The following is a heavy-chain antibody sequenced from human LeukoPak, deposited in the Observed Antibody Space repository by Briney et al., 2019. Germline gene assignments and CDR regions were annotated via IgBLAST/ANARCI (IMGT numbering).Heavy chain of an antibody. Sequence: GGSLRLSCAASGFTFSNAWMSWVRQAPGKGLEWVSAISGSGGSTYYADSVKGRFTISRDNSKNTLYLQMNSLRAEDTAVYYCAKDWYQLLTSLDYWGQGTLVTVSS. CDR3: AKDWYQLLTSLDY. D-gene: IGHD2-2*01. V-gene: IGHV3-23*01. CDR1: GFTFSNAW. J-gene: IGHJ4*02. CDR2: ISGSGGST.